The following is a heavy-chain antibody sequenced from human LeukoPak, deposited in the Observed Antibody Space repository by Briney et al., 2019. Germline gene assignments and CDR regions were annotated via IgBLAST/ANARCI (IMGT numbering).Heavy chain of an antibody. Sequence: GGSLRLSCAASGFTFSSYSMNWVRQAPGKGLEWVSYISSSSSTIYYADSVKGRFTISRDNAKNSLYLQMNSLRAEDTAVYYCARDEGWAAVAGGYYYYYGMDVWGQGTTVTVSS. CDR1: GFTFSSYS. J-gene: IGHJ6*02. CDR2: ISSSSSTI. V-gene: IGHV3-48*04. CDR3: ARDEGWAAVAGGYYYYYGMDV. D-gene: IGHD6-19*01.